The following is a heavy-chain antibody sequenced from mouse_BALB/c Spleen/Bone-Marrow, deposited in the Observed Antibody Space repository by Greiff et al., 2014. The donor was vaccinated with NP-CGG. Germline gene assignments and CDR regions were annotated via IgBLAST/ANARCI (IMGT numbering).Heavy chain of an antibody. Sequence: VMLVESGAELMKPGASVKISCKATGYTFGSYWIEWVNQRPGHGLEWIGEILPGSGTTHYNEKFKDKATFTADTSSNTAYMQLSSLTSEDSAVYYCARGGYDTSIFAYWGQGTLVTVSA. V-gene: IGHV1-9*01. D-gene: IGHD2-3*01. CDR2: ILPGSGTT. CDR1: GYTFGSYW. J-gene: IGHJ3*01. CDR3: ARGGYDTSIFAY.